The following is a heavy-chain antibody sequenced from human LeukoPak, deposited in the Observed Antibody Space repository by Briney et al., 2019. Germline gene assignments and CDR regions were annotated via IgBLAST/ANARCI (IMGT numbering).Heavy chain of an antibody. Sequence: GGSLRLSCAASGFTFSSYGMHWVRQAPGKGLEWVAFIRYDGSNKYYADSVKGRFTISRDNSKNTLYLQMNSLRAGDTAVYYCAKDKGVVGATLDYWGQGTLVTVSS. CDR3: AKDKGVVGATLDY. CDR2: IRYDGSNK. CDR1: GFTFSSYG. J-gene: IGHJ4*02. V-gene: IGHV3-30*02. D-gene: IGHD1-26*01.